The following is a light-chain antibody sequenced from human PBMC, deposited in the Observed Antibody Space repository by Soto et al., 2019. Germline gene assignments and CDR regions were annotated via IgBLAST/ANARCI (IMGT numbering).Light chain of an antibody. CDR3: SSYTGSSTVV. CDR2: DVS. V-gene: IGLV2-14*01. J-gene: IGLJ2*01. Sequence: QSALTQPASVSGSPGQSITISCTGTSSDVGGYNYVSWYQQHPGKAPKLMIYDVSNRPSGVSNRFSASKSGNTASLTISGLQVEDEADYYCSSYTGSSTVVFGGGTQLTVL. CDR1: SSDVGGYNY.